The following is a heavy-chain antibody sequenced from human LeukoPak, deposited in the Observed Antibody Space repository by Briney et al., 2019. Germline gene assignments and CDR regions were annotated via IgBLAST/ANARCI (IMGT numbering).Heavy chain of an antibody. D-gene: IGHD4-23*01. CDR2: IRFDGSNT. CDR1: RVIFISYG. J-gene: IGHJ4*02. Sequence: GGSLRLSCAASRVIFISYGMHWVRQAPGKGLEWVALIRFDGSNTHYADSVKGRFTISRDNSKNTLYLQMNSLRAEDTAVYYCAKPELTIGGSYGGGPDYWGQGTLVTVSS. V-gene: IGHV3-30*02. CDR3: AKPELTIGGSYGGGPDY.